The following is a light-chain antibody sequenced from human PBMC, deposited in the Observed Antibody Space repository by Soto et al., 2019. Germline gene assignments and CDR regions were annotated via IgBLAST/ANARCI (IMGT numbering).Light chain of an antibody. Sequence: DIVMTQSPLSLPVTPGEPAYISCRSSQGLLHSNGYNYLDWYLQKPGQSPQLLIYLGSNRASGVPDRFSGSGSGTDFTLKISRVEAEDVGVYYCMQALQTPRTFGQGTKVEIK. J-gene: IGKJ1*01. CDR3: MQALQTPRT. CDR2: LGS. V-gene: IGKV2-28*01. CDR1: QGLLHSNGYNY.